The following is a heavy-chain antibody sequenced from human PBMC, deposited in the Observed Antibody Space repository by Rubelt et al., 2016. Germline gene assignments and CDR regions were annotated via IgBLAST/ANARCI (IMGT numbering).Heavy chain of an antibody. CDR3: AKGWRGLAVTNRFDS. V-gene: IGHV3-23*01. CDR2: ITGSGFST. CDR1: GFSFSSHG. Sequence: GFGGGLVQPGGSLRLSCAASGFSFSSHGINWVRQVPGKGLEWVSGITGSGFSTYYADSVKGRFTISRDNSKNTLYLQMSSLRVGDTAIYFCAKGWRGLAVTNRFDSWGQGTLVTVSS. D-gene: IGHD6-19*01. J-gene: IGHJ5*01.